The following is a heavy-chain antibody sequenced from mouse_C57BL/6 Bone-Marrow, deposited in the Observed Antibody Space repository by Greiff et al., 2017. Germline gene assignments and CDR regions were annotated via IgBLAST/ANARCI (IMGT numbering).Heavy chain of an antibody. CDR1: GYTFTDHT. Sequence: QVQLKQSDAELVKPGASVKISCKVSGYTFTDHTIHWMKQRPEQGLEWIGFIYPSDGSTRYNEKFKGKATLTADKSSSTAYMQLNSLTSEDSAVYFCGRCIYGNYEFAYWGQGTLVTVST. CDR2: IYPSDGST. CDR3: GRCIYGNYEFAY. D-gene: IGHD2-1*01. J-gene: IGHJ3*01. V-gene: IGHV1-78*01.